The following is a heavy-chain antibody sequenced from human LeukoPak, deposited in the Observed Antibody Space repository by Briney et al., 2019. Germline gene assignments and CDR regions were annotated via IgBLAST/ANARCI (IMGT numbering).Heavy chain of an antibody. CDR1: GGSISSGGYY. CDR2: LYHSGST. D-gene: IGHD6-19*01. V-gene: IGHV4-39*07. J-gene: IGHJ5*02. Sequence: SETLSLTCAVSGGSISSGGYYWGWIRQPPRKGLEWIGSLYHSGSTYYNPSLKSRVTISVDTSKNQFSLKLRSGTAADTAVYYCARGQARLGWFDPWGQGTLVTVSS. CDR3: ARGQARLGWFDP.